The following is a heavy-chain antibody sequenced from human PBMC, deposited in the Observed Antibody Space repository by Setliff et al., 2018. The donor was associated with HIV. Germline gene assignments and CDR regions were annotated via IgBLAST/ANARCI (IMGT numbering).Heavy chain of an antibody. CDR3: ARDLHQPGYFYYVDV. D-gene: IGHD3-16*01. Sequence: SETLSLTCTVSGAPIDRFFWSWIRQPPGMGLEWIGNVYFSGDATYNPSLKTRVTISIQTSRSQFSLTLRSVTAADTATYYCARDLHQPGYFYYVDVWGKGTAVTVSS. CDR2: VYFSGDA. CDR1: GAPIDRFF. V-gene: IGHV4-59*01. J-gene: IGHJ6*04.